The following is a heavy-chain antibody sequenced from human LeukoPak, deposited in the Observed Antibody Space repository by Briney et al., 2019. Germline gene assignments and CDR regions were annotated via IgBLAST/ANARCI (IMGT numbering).Heavy chain of an antibody. Sequence: GGSLRLSCAASGFTFSSYAMSWVRQAPGKGLVWVSAISGSGGSTYYADSVKGRFTISRDNSKNTLYLQMNSLRAEDTAVYYCAKIQYSSSWYRFDYWGQGTLVTVSS. CDR3: AKIQYSSSWYRFDY. J-gene: IGHJ4*02. CDR1: GFTFSSYA. D-gene: IGHD6-13*01. V-gene: IGHV3-23*01. CDR2: ISGSGGST.